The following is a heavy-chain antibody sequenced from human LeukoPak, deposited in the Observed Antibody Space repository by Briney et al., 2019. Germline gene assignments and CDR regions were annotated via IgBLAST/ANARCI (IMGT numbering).Heavy chain of an antibody. CDR3: ARHPNYGANWFDP. D-gene: IGHD4-17*01. V-gene: IGHV4-39*01. CDR1: GGSISSSSYY. J-gene: IGHJ5*02. Sequence: SETLSLTCTVSGGSISSSSYYWSWIRQPPGKGLEWIGSIYYSGSTYYNPSLKSRVTISVDTSKNQFSLKLSSVTAADTAVYYCARHPNYGANWFDPWGQGTLVTVSS. CDR2: IYYSGST.